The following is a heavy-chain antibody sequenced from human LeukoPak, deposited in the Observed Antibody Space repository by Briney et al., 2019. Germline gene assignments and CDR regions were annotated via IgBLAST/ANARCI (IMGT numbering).Heavy chain of an antibody. CDR2: ISGSGGST. J-gene: IGHJ4*02. CDR3: VREAPYCSGNNRLLPGFFDF. V-gene: IGHV3-23*01. D-gene: IGHD2-8*02. Sequence: GGSLRLSCAASGFTFSSYAMSWVRQAPGKGLEWVSAISGSGGSTYYADSVKGRFTISRDISKKKIFLQMNNLRTEDTAVFYCVREAPYCSGNNRLLPGFFDFWGQGTLVTVSP. CDR1: GFTFSSYA.